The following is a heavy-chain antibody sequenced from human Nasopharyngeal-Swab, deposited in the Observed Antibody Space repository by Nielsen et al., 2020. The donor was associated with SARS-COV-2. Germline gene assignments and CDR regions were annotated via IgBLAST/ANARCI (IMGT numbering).Heavy chain of an antibody. J-gene: IGHJ4*02. CDR2: MNPNSGNT. D-gene: IGHD1-26*01. CDR3: AALNSGRFRY. Sequence: ASVKVSCKASGYTFTSYDINWVRQATGQGLEWMGWMNPNSGNTGYAQKFQERVTINRDMSTSTAYMELRNLRSEDTAVYYCAALNSGRFRYWGQGTLVSVSS. V-gene: IGHV1-8*01. CDR1: GYTFTSYD.